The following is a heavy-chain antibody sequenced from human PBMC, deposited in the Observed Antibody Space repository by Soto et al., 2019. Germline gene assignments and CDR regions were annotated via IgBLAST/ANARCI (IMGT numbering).Heavy chain of an antibody. Sequence: SETLSLTCAVYGGSFSGYYWSWIRQPPGKGLEWIGEINHSGSTNYNPSLKSRVTISVDTSKNQFSLKLSSVTAADTAVYYCARTLLDPYSSGRRNAFDIWGQGTMVTVSS. V-gene: IGHV4-34*01. CDR2: INHSGST. J-gene: IGHJ3*02. CDR1: GGSFSGYY. CDR3: ARTLLDPYSSGRRNAFDI. D-gene: IGHD6-19*01.